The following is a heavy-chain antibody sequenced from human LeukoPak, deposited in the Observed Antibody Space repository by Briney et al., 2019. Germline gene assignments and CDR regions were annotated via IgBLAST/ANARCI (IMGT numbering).Heavy chain of an antibody. D-gene: IGHD2-2*01. CDR2: INPNNGGT. J-gene: IGHJ4*02. CDR1: GYTFTGHY. Sequence: GASVKVPCKASGYTFTGHYMHWVRQAPGQGLEWMGWINPNNGGTNYAQKFQGRVTMTRDTSITTAYMELSRLRSDDTAVYYCARRPIVGVPAPIDYWGQGNLVTVSS. CDR3: ARRPIVGVPAPIDY. V-gene: IGHV1-2*02.